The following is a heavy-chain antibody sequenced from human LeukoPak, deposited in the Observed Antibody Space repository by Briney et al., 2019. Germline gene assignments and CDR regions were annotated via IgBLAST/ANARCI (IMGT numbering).Heavy chain of an antibody. CDR3: ARQTIMGGYYMDV. Sequence: PSETLSLTCTVSGGSISSSSYYWGWIRQPPGKGLEWIGSIYYSGSTYYNPSLKSRVTISVDTSKNQFSLKLSSVTAADTAAYYCARQTIMGGYYMDVWGKGTTVTISS. CDR2: IYYSGST. CDR1: GGSISSSSYY. D-gene: IGHD5-12*01. V-gene: IGHV4-39*01. J-gene: IGHJ6*03.